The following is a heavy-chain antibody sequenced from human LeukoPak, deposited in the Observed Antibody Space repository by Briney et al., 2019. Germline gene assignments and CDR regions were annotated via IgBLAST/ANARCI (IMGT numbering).Heavy chain of an antibody. J-gene: IGHJ4*02. CDR1: GYTFTSYY. V-gene: IGHV1-46*01. CDR3: ARSFQAENPPTDY. CDR2: IDPSGGST. Sequence: ASVKVSCKASGYTFTSYYMHWVRQAPGQGLEWMGIIDPSGGSTSYAQKFQGRVTMTKDTSTSTVYMELSSLRSEDTAVYYCARSFQAENPPTDYWGQGTLVTVSS.